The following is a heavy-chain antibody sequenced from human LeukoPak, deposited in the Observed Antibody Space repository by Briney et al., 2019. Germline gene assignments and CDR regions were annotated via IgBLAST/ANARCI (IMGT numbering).Heavy chain of an antibody. V-gene: IGHV3-74*01. Sequence: GRSLRLSCAATGFTFSRYWMHWLRQGPGKVLVWVSRISTDGSSSTYAGSVKGRFTISRDNGKNTLYLQMNSLRAEDTAVYYCASYLTSIPSGMDVWGQGTTVIVSS. CDR3: ASYLTSIPSGMDV. CDR1: GFTFSRYW. J-gene: IGHJ6*02. D-gene: IGHD2/OR15-2a*01. CDR2: ISTDGSSS.